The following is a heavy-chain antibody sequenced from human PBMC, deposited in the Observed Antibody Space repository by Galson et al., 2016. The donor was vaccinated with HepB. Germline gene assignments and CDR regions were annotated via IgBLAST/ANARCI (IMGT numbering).Heavy chain of an antibody. Sequence: SLRLSCAASGFTFSTTNMNWVRQAPGKGLEWVAAIGFNPNNLYYADSVKGRFTIARDNTRSSLFLQMNSLTVEDTAVYFCARDPSLGPGVVYYFDYWGQGTLVTVSS. CDR3: ARDPSLGPGVVYYFDY. CDR2: IGFNPNNL. V-gene: IGHV3-21*01. CDR1: GFTFSTTN. J-gene: IGHJ4*02. D-gene: IGHD3-10*01.